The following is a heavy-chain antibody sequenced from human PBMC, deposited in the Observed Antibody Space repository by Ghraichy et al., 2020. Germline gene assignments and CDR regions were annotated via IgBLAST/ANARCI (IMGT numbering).Heavy chain of an antibody. CDR2: IKQDGSEK. V-gene: IGHV3-7*01. CDR3: TRAIDV. Sequence: GGSLRLSCAASGFTFSNYWMHWVRQAPGKGLEWVANIKQDGSEKYYVDSVKGRFTFSRDNAKNSLYLQMNSLRAEDTGVYYCTRAIDVWGQGTTVTVSS. J-gene: IGHJ6*02. CDR1: GFTFSNYW.